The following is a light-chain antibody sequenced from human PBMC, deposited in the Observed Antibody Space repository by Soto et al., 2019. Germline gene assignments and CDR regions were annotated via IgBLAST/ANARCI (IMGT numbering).Light chain of an antibody. V-gene: IGLV2-11*01. J-gene: IGLJ3*02. CDR1: SSDVGGYNY. CDR2: DVS. Sequence: QSVLTQPRSVSGSPGQSVTISCTGTSSDVGGYNYVSWYQQHPGKAPKLMIYDVSKRPSGVPHRFSGSKSGNTASLTISGLQAEDEADYYCCSYAGSYTGVFGGGTKLTVL. CDR3: CSYAGSYTGV.